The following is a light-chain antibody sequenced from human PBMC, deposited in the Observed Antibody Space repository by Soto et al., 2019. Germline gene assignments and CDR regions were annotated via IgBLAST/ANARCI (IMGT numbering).Light chain of an antibody. CDR2: GAS. V-gene: IGKV3-20*01. CDR1: QSVSSNN. Sequence: EIVLTQSPGTLSLSPGERATLSCRASQSVSSNNLAWYQQKLGRAPRLLISGASRRATGIQDRFSGSGSGTDFTLTINRLEPEDFAVYYCQQYGSSGTFGQGTKVDIK. CDR3: QQYGSSGT. J-gene: IGKJ1*01.